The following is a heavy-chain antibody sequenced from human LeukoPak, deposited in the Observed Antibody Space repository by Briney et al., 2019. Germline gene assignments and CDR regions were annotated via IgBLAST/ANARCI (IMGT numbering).Heavy chain of an antibody. V-gene: IGHV3-23*01. J-gene: IGHJ3*02. Sequence: GGSLSLSCRSSGFTFSNYGMSWVRQAPGKGLEWVSTISGSGGSTYYADSVKGRCTVSSDNSKNTLYLQMNSLRAEDTAVYYCAKDASSSWYFIGAFDIWG. D-gene: IGHD6-13*01. CDR1: GFTFSNYG. CDR3: AKDASSSWYFIGAFDI. CDR2: ISGSGGST.